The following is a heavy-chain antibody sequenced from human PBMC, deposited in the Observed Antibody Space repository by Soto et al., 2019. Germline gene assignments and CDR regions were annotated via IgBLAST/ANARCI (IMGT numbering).Heavy chain of an antibody. CDR2: IIPIFGTT. CDR1: GGTFTNHA. D-gene: IGHD3-9*01. CDR3: ARSYFDGTGFYLYYFNF. V-gene: IGHV1-69*06. J-gene: IGHJ4*02. Sequence: QMQLVQSGAEVKKPGSSVKVSCRASGGTFTNHAINWVRQAPGHGLEWLGGIIPIFGTTNYAQKFQDRVTITAGRSTTTVYMDLASLTSEDTAVYYCARSYFDGTGFYLYYFNFWGQGTLVTVSS.